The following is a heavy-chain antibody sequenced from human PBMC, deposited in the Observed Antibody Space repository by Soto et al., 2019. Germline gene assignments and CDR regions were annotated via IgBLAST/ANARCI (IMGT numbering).Heavy chain of an antibody. CDR3: ARDNQLVVVISTHYYYYGMDV. CDR2: INPSGGST. CDR1: GYTFTSYY. V-gene: IGHV1-46*01. J-gene: IGHJ6*02. D-gene: IGHD3-22*01. Sequence: QVQLVQSGAEVKKPGASVKVSCKASGYTFTSYYMHWVRQAPGQGLELMGIINPSGGSTSYAQKFQGRVTMTTDTSTRTVYMELSSLRSEDTAVYYCARDNQLVVVISTHYYYYGMDVLGQGTTVTVAS.